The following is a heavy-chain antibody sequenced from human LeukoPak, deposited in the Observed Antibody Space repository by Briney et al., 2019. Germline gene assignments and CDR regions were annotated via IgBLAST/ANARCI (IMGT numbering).Heavy chain of an antibody. D-gene: IGHD2-15*01. CDR3: ARRPREVVAASYYYYYYYMDV. CDR2: ISAYNGNT. Sequence: ASVKVSCKASGGTFSSYAISWVRQAPGQGLEWMGWISAYNGNTNYAQKLQGRVTMTTDTSTSTAYMELRSLRSDDTAVYYCARRPREVVAASYYYYYYYMDVWGKGTTVTVSS. J-gene: IGHJ6*03. CDR1: GGTFSSYA. V-gene: IGHV1-18*01.